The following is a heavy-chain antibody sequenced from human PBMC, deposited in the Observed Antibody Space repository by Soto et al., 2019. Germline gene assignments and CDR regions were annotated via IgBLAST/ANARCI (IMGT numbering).Heavy chain of an antibody. D-gene: IGHD1-26*01. V-gene: IGHV3-74*01. CDR2: ITSDGSET. CDR1: GFPFTISW. J-gene: IGHJ4*02. CDR3: ARDLGATVSDY. Sequence: GGSLRLSCATSGFPFTISWMHWVRQVPGKAPEWVSRITSDGSETIYADSVKGRFTISRDNAKNSLYLQMNSLRAEDTAVYYCARDLGATVSDYWGQGTLVTVSS.